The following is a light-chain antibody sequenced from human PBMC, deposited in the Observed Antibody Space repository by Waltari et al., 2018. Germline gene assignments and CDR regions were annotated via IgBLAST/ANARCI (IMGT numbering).Light chain of an antibody. J-gene: IGLJ2*01. Sequence: QSALTQPASVSGSPGQSITISCPGTSSDVGSYNFVSWYQQHPGKAPKLIISEVTKRPSGVSNRFSGSKSGNTASLTIAGLQADDEADYYCCSFASRIGVFGGGTKVTVL. CDR1: SSDVGSYNF. V-gene: IGLV2-23*02. CDR3: CSFASRIGV. CDR2: EVT.